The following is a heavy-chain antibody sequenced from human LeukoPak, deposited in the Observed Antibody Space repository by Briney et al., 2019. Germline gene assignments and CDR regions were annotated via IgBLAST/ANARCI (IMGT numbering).Heavy chain of an antibody. D-gene: IGHD6-19*01. CDR3: SRESETSGWYDY. J-gene: IGHJ4*02. CDR2: ISGDGGST. Sequence: PGGSLRLSCAASGFTFSRYRMNWVRQAPGKGLEWVSLISGDGGSTFYADSVRGRFTISRDNTRKSLSLQMSSLRSEDTALYYCSRESETSGWYDYWGQGTLVTVSS. CDR1: GFTFSRYR. V-gene: IGHV3-43*02.